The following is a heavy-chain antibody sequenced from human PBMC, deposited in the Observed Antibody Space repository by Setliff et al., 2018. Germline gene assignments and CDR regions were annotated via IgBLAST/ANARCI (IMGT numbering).Heavy chain of an antibody. V-gene: IGHV4-34*01. CDR1: GWSFSNYY. J-gene: IGHJ6*03. Sequence: SETLSLTCAVYGWSFSNYYWSWIRQPPGKGLEWIGEINHSGSTNYNPSLESRVTISVDTSKNQFSLRLSSVAAADTSVYYCARVFKVDCAGDGCDCYGARCYYFYMDVWGKGTTVTVSS. CDR2: INHSGST. D-gene: IGHD2-21*01. CDR3: ARVFKVDCAGDGCDCYGARCYYFYMDV.